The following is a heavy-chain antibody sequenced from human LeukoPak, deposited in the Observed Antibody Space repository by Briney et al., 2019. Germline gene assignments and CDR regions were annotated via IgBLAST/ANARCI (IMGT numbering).Heavy chain of an antibody. CDR1: VGPISSSRYY. CDR3: AKVRKQQLVRD. V-gene: IGHV4-39*07. CDR2: IYYSGSA. J-gene: IGHJ4*02. Sequence: PSETLSLTCSVSVGPISSSRYYWGWIRQPPGKGLEWPGRIYYSGSAYHNPSLKSRVTIAVDTSKNEFSLKLSSVTAADTAVYYCAKVRKQQLVRDWGQGTLVTVSS. D-gene: IGHD6-13*01.